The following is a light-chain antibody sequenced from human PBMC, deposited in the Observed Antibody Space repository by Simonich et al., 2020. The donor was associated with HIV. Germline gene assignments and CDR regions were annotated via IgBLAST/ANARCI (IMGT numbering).Light chain of an antibody. CDR2: AAS. CDR3: QQYYSNTLT. J-gene: IGKJ4*01. Sequence: DIQMTQSPSSLSASVGDRLTITCRASQDISNSLAWYQQKPGKAPKVLLSAASGVESGVPSRFSGSGSGTDYTLTISSLQPEDFATYYCQQYYSNTLTFGGGTKVGIK. CDR1: QDISNS. V-gene: IGKV1-NL1*01.